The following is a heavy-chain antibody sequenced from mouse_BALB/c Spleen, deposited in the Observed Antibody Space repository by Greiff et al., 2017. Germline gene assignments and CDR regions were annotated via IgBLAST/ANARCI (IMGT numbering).Heavy chain of an antibody. J-gene: IGHJ4*01. Sequence: DVKLVESGGGLVKPGGSLKLSCAASGFTFSSYAMSWVRQSPEKRLEWVAEISSGGSYTYYPDTVTGRFTISRDNAKNTLYLEMSSLRSEDTAMYYCARDGYGGYAMDYWGQGTSVTVSS. CDR3: ARDGYGGYAMDY. D-gene: IGHD2-2*01. CDR1: GFTFSSYA. CDR2: ISSGGSYT. V-gene: IGHV5-9-4*01.